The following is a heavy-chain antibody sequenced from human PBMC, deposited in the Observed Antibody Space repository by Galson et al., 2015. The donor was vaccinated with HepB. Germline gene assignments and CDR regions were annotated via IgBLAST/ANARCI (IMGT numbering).Heavy chain of an antibody. J-gene: IGHJ4*02. CDR1: GFTFSSHA. CDR2: INNDGGGA. V-gene: IGHV3-23*01. D-gene: IGHD3-22*01. Sequence: SLRLSCAASGFTFSSHAMNWVRQAPGKGLEWVSGINNDGGGAKHADSVKGRFTISRDNSKNRLYVQMNSLRAEDTAVYYCAKGRDYYDSSGAIDYWGQGTLVTVSS. CDR3: AKGRDYYDSSGAIDY.